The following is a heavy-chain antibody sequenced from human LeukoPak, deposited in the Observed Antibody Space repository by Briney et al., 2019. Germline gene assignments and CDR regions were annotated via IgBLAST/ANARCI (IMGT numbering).Heavy chain of an antibody. CDR1: GFTFSSYA. Sequence: GGSLRLSCAASGFTFSSYAMSWVRQAPGKGLEWVSAISGSGGSTYYADSVKGRFTISRDNSKNTLYLQMNSLRAEDTAVYYCAKGLRYCSSTCCYYFDYWGQGTLVTVSS. J-gene: IGHJ4*02. D-gene: IGHD2-2*01. V-gene: IGHV3-23*01. CDR2: ISGSGGST. CDR3: AKGLRYCSSTCCYYFDY.